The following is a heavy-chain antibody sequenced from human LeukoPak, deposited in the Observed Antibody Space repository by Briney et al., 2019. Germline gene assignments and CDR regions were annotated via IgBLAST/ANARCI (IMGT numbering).Heavy chain of an antibody. D-gene: IGHD3-22*01. J-gene: IGHJ3*02. CDR2: VGTAGDT. V-gene: IGHV3-13*01. CDR3: ARRGDSRGYYDAFDI. Sequence: PGGSLRLSCTASGFTFSSYNMHWVRQPTGKGLEWVSAVGTAGDTFYPGSVKGRFTISRENAKNSLYLQMNSLRAGDTAVYYCARRGDSRGYYDAFDIWGQGIMVTVSS. CDR1: GFTFSSYN.